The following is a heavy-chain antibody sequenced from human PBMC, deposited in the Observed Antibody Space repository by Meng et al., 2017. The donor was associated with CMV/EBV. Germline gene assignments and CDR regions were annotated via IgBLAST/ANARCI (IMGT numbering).Heavy chain of an antibody. D-gene: IGHD3-3*01. CDR1: GFTFSSYG. CDR3: AKEAHLYDFWTRDAFDI. Sequence: GGSLRLSCAASGFTFSSYGMHWVRQAPGKGLEWVAVIWYDGSNKYCADSVKGRFTISRDNSKNTLYLQMNSLRAEDTAVYYCAKEAHLYDFWTRDAFDIWGQGTMVTVSS. J-gene: IGHJ3*02. CDR2: IWYDGSNK. V-gene: IGHV3-33*06.